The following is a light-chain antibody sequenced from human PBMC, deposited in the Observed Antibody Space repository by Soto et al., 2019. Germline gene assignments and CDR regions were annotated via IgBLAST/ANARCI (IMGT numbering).Light chain of an antibody. J-gene: IGLJ1*01. V-gene: IGLV1-40*01. CDR3: QSYDRSLSGYV. CDR2: GNN. CDR1: SSNIGAGYD. Sequence: QSVLAQPPSVSGAPGQRVTLSCTGSSSNIGAGYDVHWYQQLPGTAPKLLIYGNNNRPSGVPDRFPGSKSGTSASLANTGLQAEDEADYYCQSYDRSLSGYVFGTGTKV.